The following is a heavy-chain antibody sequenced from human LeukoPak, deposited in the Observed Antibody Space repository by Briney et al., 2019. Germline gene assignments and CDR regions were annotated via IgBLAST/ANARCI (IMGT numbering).Heavy chain of an antibody. CDR1: GFTFGRYG. V-gene: IGHV3-23*01. J-gene: IGHJ6*03. CDR2: FSGGSGTT. Sequence: GGSLRLSCEASGFTFGRYGITWVRQAPGKGLEWVSGFSGGSGTTHYADSVKGRFTISRDNSKNTLYLQMNSLRAEDTAVYYCAKAPRFGDHATEYYYYYMDVWGKGTTVTVSS. CDR3: AKAPRFGDHATEYYYYYMDV. D-gene: IGHD3-3*01.